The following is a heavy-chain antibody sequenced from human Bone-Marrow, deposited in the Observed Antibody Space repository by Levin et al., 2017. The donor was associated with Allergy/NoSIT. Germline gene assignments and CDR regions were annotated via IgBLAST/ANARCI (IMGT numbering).Heavy chain of an antibody. CDR1: GFTFNTHS. D-gene: IGHD3-3*01. CDR2: IGISSSYI. J-gene: IGHJ6*04. V-gene: IGHV3-21*01. CDR3: ARETGTTTMFGEVDV. Sequence: PGGSLRLSCAASGFTFNTHSMTWFRQAPGKGLEWVSSIGISSSYIHYADSVRGRFTVSRDNARNSLYLQMNSLRVEDTAVYYCARETGTTTMFGEVDVWGKGTTVTVSS.